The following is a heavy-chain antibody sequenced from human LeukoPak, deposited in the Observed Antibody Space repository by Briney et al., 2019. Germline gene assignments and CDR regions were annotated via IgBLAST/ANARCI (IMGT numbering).Heavy chain of an antibody. Sequence: GGSLRLYCAASRFTFSSYAMHWVRQAPGKGLEWVALISYDGDNKDYADSVKGRFTISRDNSKNTLYLQMNSLRAEDTAVYYCAKDQSSSWLRFFFDYWGQGTMVTVSS. CDR1: RFTFSSYA. D-gene: IGHD6-13*01. CDR2: ISYDGDNK. CDR3: AKDQSSSWLRFFFDY. J-gene: IGHJ3*01. V-gene: IGHV3-30*04.